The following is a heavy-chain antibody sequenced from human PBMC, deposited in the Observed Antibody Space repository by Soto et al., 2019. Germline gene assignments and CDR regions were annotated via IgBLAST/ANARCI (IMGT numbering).Heavy chain of an antibody. V-gene: IGHV4-39*01. J-gene: IGHJ4*02. D-gene: IGHD1-26*01. CDR3: ARLGGTWRGSYLYYFDY. CDR1: GGSISSSSYY. Sequence: SETLSLTCTVSGGSISSSSYYWGWIRQPPGKGLEWIGSIYYSGSTYYNPSLKSRVTISVDTSKNQFSLKLSSVTAADTAVYYCARLGGTWRGSYLYYFDYWGQGTLVTVSS. CDR2: IYYSGST.